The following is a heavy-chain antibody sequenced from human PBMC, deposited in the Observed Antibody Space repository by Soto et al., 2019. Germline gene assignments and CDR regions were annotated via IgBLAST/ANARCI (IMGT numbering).Heavy chain of an antibody. CDR1: GYTFTGYY. V-gene: IGHV1-2*02. CDR2: IIPILGIA. J-gene: IGHJ6*03. D-gene: IGHD6-13*01. Sequence: ASVKVSCKASGYTFTGYYRHWVRQAPGQGLEWMGWIIPILGIANYAQKFQGRVTITRDKSTSTAYMELSSLRSEDTAVYYCARDKVGSWYDDKGNYYYYMGVWGKGTTVTVSS. CDR3: ARDKVGSWYDDKGNYYYYMGV.